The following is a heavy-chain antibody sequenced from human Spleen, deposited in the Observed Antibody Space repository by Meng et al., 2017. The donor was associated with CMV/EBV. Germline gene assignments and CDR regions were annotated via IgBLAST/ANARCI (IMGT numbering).Heavy chain of an antibody. Sequence: GESLKISCAPSGFTFNTYTIHWVRQAPGKGLEWVSSISSSGNSMFYADSVKGRFTISRDNARNSLYLQMNGLRAEDTAVYYCVGGSPRDGFDIWGQGTMVTVSS. D-gene: IGHD1-26*01. V-gene: IGHV3-21*01. CDR1: GFTFNTYT. CDR3: VGGSPRDGFDI. CDR2: ISSSGNSM. J-gene: IGHJ3*02.